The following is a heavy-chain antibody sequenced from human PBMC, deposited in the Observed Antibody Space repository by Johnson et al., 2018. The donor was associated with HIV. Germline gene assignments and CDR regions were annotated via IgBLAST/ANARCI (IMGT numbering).Heavy chain of an antibody. CDR1: GFTFSSYD. D-gene: IGHD3-22*01. CDR2: IGTAGDT. J-gene: IGHJ3*01. V-gene: IGHV3-13*01. Sequence: VQLVESGGGLVQPGGSLRLSCPASGFTFSSYDMHWVRQATGKGLEWVSAIGTAGDTYYPGSVKGRFTISRDNVKKSLYLQMNDLRAEDTALYYCARDWDYYDASGYYYANMVDAFDVWGQGTVVTVSS. CDR3: ARDWDYYDASGYYYANMVDAFDV.